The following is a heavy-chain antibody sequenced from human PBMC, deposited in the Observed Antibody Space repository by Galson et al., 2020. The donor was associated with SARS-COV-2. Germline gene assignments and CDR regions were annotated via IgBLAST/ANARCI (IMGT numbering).Heavy chain of an antibody. CDR3: ARDLYYDSSR. J-gene: IGHJ4*02. Sequence: SETLSLTFAVSGGSTTSSTWWTWVRQPPGQGLEWNGEIYHSGTTNYNPSLKSRVTISLDKSKNQFSLRLNSVTAADTAVYYCARDLYYDSSRWGQGTLVTVSS. D-gene: IGHD3-22*01. V-gene: IGHV4-4*02. CDR1: GGSTTSSTW. CDR2: IYHSGTT.